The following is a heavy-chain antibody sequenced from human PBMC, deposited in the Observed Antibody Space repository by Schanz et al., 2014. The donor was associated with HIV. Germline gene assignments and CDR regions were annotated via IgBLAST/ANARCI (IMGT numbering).Heavy chain of an antibody. CDR1: GFAFSDAW. J-gene: IGHJ6*02. V-gene: IGHV3-15*01. D-gene: IGHD3-3*01. CDR2: IKSKTDGGTT. Sequence: EVQLVESGGDFVEPGESLRLSCAASGFAFSDAWMTWVRQAPGKGLEWVGRIKSKTDGGTTDYAAPVKGRFTISRDGSKNTLYLQMNSLRAEDTAVYYCARDWRPNYDFWSGSIGVIGMDVWGQGTTVTVSS. CDR3: ARDWRPNYDFWSGSIGVIGMDV.